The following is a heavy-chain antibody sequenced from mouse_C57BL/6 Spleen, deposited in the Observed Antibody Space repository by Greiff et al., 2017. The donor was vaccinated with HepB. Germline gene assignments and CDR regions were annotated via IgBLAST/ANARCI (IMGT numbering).Heavy chain of an antibody. CDR1: GYTFTDYY. D-gene: IGHD2-5*01. V-gene: IGHV1-76*01. CDR3: ARDSNSVAMDY. Sequence: QVQLKESGAELVRPGASVKLSCKASGYTFTDYYINWVKQRPGQGLEWIARIYPGSGNTYYNEKFKGKATLTAEKSSSTAYMQLSSLTSEDSAVYFCARDSNSVAMDYWGQGTSVTVSS. CDR2: IYPGSGNT. J-gene: IGHJ4*01.